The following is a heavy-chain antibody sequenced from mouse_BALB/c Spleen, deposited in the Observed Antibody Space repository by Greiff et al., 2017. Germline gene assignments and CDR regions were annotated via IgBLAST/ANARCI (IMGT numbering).Heavy chain of an antibody. Sequence: EVQLKESGPSLVKPSQTLSLTCSVTGDSITSGYWNWIRKFPGNKLEYMGYISYSGSTYYNPSLKSRISITRDTSKNQYYLQLNSVTTEDTATYYCARTYDYDGRYFDYWGQGTTLTVSS. J-gene: IGHJ2*01. CDR3: ARTYDYDGRYFDY. CDR2: ISYSGST. V-gene: IGHV3-8*02. CDR1: GDSITSGY. D-gene: IGHD2-4*01.